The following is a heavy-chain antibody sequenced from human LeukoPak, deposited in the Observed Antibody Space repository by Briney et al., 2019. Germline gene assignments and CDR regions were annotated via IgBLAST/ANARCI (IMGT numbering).Heavy chain of an antibody. D-gene: IGHD2-21*02. J-gene: IGHJ4*02. V-gene: IGHV4-39*01. Sequence: LETLSLTCTVPGGSISSSSYYWGWIRQPPGKGLEWIGNIYYSGSTYYNPSLKSRVTISVDTSKNQFSLKLTSVTAADTAVYYCARNPSLHIVVVTAIDYWGQGTLVTVSS. CDR1: GGSISSSSYY. CDR2: IYYSGST. CDR3: ARNPSLHIVVVTAIDY.